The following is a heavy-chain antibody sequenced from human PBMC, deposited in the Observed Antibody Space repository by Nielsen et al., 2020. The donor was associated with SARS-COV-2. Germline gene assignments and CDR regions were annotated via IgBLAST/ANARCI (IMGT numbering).Heavy chain of an antibody. CDR1: GYTFTSYY. V-gene: IGHV1-46*01. D-gene: IGHD6-13*01. CDR3: ARDQVGYDVAY. Sequence: ASVKVSCKASGYTFTSYYMHWVRQAPGQGLEWMGIISPSGGSTSYAQKFQGRVTMTRDTSTSTVYMELSSLRSEDTAVYYCARDQVGYDVAYWGQGTLGTVSS. CDR2: ISPSGGST. J-gene: IGHJ4*02.